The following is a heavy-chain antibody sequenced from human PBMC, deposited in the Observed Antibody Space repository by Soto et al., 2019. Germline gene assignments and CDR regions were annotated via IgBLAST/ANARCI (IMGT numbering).Heavy chain of an antibody. CDR3: ARPYSETYWAAFDV. D-gene: IGHD1-26*01. CDR1: GGSISSYY. Sequence: SETLSLTCTVSGGSISSYYWNWIRQPPGKGLEWIGYIYYSGSSNYNPSLKRRVTISLDASKNQFSLKLRSVTAADTAVYYCARPYSETYWAAFDVWGQGTMVTVSS. J-gene: IGHJ3*01. V-gene: IGHV4-59*01. CDR2: IYYSGSS.